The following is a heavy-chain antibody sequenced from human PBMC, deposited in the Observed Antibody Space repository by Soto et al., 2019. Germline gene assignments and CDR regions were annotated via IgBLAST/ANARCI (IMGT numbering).Heavy chain of an antibody. CDR1: GFTFSSYG. CDR2: ISYDGSNK. CDR3: AIGYSYGYDYFDY. D-gene: IGHD5-18*01. V-gene: IGHV3-30*03. J-gene: IGHJ4*02. Sequence: GGSLRLSCAASGFTFSSYGMHWVRQAPGKGLEWVAVISYDGSNKYYADSVKGRFTISRDNSKNTLYLQMNSLRAEDTAVYYCAIGYSYGYDYFDYWGQGTLVTVSS.